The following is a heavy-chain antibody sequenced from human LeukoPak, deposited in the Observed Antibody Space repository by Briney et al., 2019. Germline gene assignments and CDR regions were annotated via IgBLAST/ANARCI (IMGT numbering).Heavy chain of an antibody. CDR2: ISSSSSYT. D-gene: IGHD6-19*01. Sequence: PGGSLRLSCAASGFTFSDYYMSWIRQAPGKGLEWVSYISSSSSYTNYADSVKGRFTISRDNAKNSLYLQMNSLRAEDTAVYYCARDPGGQWLVYYFDYWGQGTLVTVSS. V-gene: IGHV3-11*06. J-gene: IGHJ4*02. CDR1: GFTFSDYY. CDR3: ARDPGGQWLVYYFDY.